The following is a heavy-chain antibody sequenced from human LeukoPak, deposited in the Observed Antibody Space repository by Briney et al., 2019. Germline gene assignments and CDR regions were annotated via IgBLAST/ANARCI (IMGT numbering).Heavy chain of an antibody. CDR1: GGSISSYY. V-gene: IGHV4-59*08. D-gene: IGHD3-22*01. Sequence: SETLSLTCTVSGGSISSYYWSWIRQPPGKGLEWIGYIYYSGSTNYNPSLKSRVTISVDTSKNQFSLKLSSVTAADTAAYFCARHQGHDFYDSSGYYSFDYWGQGTLVTVSS. CDR3: ARHQGHDFYDSSGYYSFDY. CDR2: IYYSGST. J-gene: IGHJ4*02.